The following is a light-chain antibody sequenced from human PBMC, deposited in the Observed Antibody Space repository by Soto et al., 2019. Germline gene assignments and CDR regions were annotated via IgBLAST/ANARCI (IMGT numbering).Light chain of an antibody. CDR1: RSNIGSNY. CDR2: SNN. Sequence: QSVLTQPPSASGTPGQRVTISCSGTRSNIGSNYVYWYQQLPGTAPKLLIYSNNQRPSGVPDRFSGSKSGTSAFLAISGLRSEDEADYYCAAWDDSLSANWVFGGGTKLTVL. V-gene: IGLV1-47*02. J-gene: IGLJ3*02. CDR3: AAWDDSLSANWV.